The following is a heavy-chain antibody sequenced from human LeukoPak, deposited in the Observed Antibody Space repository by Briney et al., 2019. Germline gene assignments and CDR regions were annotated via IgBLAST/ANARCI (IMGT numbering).Heavy chain of an antibody. V-gene: IGHV3-23*01. CDR2: IGGSGGST. CDR3: ARGYGGTHYFDC. D-gene: IGHD2-15*01. J-gene: IGHJ4*02. CDR1: GFRFNSYT. Sequence: GGSLRLSCAASGFRFNSYTLCWVRRPPGTGLGWVSVIGGSGGSTYYASSVNGRSTVSRDNSKISLYLHMNTLRVEYTAVYSCARGYGGTHYFDCWGQGARVTVSS.